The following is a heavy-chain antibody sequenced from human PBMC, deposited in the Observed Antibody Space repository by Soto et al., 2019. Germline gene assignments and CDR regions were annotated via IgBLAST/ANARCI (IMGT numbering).Heavy chain of an antibody. CDR1: GFTFSTYA. J-gene: IGHJ2*01. Sequence: GGSLRLSCAASGFTFSTYAMQWVRQAPGKGLEWVAVVSSEGGTQFYADSVKGRFTISRDNSKNSLYLQMSSLTIEDAAIYYCARETYYSGHVICKLDLWGRGTLVTVSS. CDR3: ARETYYSGHVICKLDL. V-gene: IGHV3-30-3*01. D-gene: IGHD5-12*01. CDR2: VSSEGGTQ.